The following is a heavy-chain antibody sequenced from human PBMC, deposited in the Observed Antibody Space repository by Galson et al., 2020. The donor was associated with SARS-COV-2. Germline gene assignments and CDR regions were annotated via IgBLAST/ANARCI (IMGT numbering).Heavy chain of an antibody. CDR1: GFTFGSYA. V-gene: IGHV3-23*01. Sequence: GGSLRLSCVDSGFTFGSYAMSWVRQPPAKGLEWVSVISVSGISTYYADSVKGRFTISRDNSNNIVYLQMNSLRAEDTAVYYCAKDNPRIAVLLNYWGQGTLVTVSS. J-gene: IGHJ4*02. CDR3: AKDNPRIAVLLNY. CDR2: ISVSGIST. D-gene: IGHD6-19*01.